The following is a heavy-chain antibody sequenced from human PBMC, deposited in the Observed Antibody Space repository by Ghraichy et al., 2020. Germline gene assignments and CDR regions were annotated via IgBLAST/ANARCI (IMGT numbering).Heavy chain of an antibody. CDR3: ARGSITYYYGLDV. V-gene: IGHV4-59*08. CDR2: FYYTGIT. Sequence: ETLSLTCTVSGGSISGYYWTWIRQPPGKGLEWLGYFYYTGITNYNPSLKSRVTISVDTSKNQFSLKLSSVTAADTAVYYCARGSITYYYGLDVWGQGTMVTVSS. D-gene: IGHD1-14*01. J-gene: IGHJ6*02. CDR1: GGSISGYY.